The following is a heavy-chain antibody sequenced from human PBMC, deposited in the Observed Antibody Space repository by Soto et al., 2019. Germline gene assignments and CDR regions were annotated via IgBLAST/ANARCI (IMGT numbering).Heavy chain of an antibody. Sequence: PGGSLRLSCAASGFTFSSYAMSWVRQAPGKGLEWVSAISGSGGSTYYADSVKGRFTISRDNSKNTLYLQMNSLRAEDTAVYYCAKDPRTTVTTEYYFDYWGQGTLVTVSS. V-gene: IGHV3-23*01. CDR1: GFTFSSYA. CDR2: ISGSGGST. J-gene: IGHJ4*02. CDR3: AKDPRTTVTTEYYFDY. D-gene: IGHD4-17*01.